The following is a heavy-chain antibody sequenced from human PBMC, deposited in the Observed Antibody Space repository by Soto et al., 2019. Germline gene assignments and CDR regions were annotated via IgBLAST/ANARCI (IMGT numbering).Heavy chain of an antibody. V-gene: IGHV5-51*01. CDR2: IYPGDSDT. CDR1: GYSFTNYL. Sequence: PGESLKLSCKGSGYSFTNYLSGWVRQLPGKGLEWMGIIYPGDSDTRYSPSFQGQVTISADKSISTAYLQWSSLKASDTAMYYCARHIGYYDSSGYYDFWGQGALVNVS. D-gene: IGHD3-22*01. J-gene: IGHJ4*02. CDR3: ARHIGYYDSSGYYDF.